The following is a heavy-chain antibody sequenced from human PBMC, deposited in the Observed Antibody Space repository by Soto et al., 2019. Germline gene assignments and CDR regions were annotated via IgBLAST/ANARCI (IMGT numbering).Heavy chain of an antibody. Sequence: EVQLVESGGGLVQPGGSLRLSCAASGFSFSSKWMHWVRHAPGKGLVWVSRINTDGSSTSHADFVKGRFTISRDNAKNTLYLQMISLRTEDTAVDYCAREDFGVFSVAYFDYWGQGTLVTVSS. CDR1: GFSFSSKW. V-gene: IGHV3-74*01. CDR3: AREDFGVFSVAYFDY. J-gene: IGHJ4*02. CDR2: INTDGSST. D-gene: IGHD3-3*01.